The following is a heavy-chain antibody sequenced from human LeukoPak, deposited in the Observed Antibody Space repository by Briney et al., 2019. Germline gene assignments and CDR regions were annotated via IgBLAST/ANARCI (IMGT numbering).Heavy chain of an antibody. CDR2: IYYSGST. CDR3: ARVHYYDSLNPLYYFDY. D-gene: IGHD3-22*01. V-gene: IGHV4-59*01. CDR1: GGSISSYY. J-gene: IGHJ4*02. Sequence: SETLSLTCTVSGGSISSYYWSWIRQPPGKGLEWIRYIYYSGSTNYNPSLKSRVTISVDTSKNQFSLKLSSVTAADTAVYYCARVHYYDSLNPLYYFDYWGQGTLVTVSS.